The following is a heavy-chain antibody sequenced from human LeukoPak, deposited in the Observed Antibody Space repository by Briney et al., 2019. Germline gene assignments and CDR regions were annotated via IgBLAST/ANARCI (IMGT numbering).Heavy chain of an antibody. J-gene: IGHJ4*02. V-gene: IGHV3-30*03. CDR2: ISNDGSNK. CDR3: ARDEEGIRYFDWLLDY. Sequence: PGGSLRLSCAASGFTLSRHGMHWVRQAPGKGLEWVAVISNDGSNKYYAESVEGRFTISRDIYKNTLYLQMNSLRGEDTAVYYCARDEEGIRYFDWLLDYWGQGTLVTVSS. CDR1: GFTLSRHG. D-gene: IGHD3-9*01.